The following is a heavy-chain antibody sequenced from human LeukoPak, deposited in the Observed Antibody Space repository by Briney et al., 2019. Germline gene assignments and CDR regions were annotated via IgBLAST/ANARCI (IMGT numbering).Heavy chain of an antibody. J-gene: IGHJ2*01. CDR3: ARDREFDL. CDR2: IYYSGST. V-gene: IGHV4-59*01. D-gene: IGHD1-26*01. CDR1: GGSISSYY. Sequence: PSETLSLTCTVSGGSISSYYWSWLRQPPGKGLEWIGYIYYSGSTNYNPSLKSRVTISVDTSKNQFSLKLSSVTAADTAVYYCARDREFDLWGRGTLVTVSS.